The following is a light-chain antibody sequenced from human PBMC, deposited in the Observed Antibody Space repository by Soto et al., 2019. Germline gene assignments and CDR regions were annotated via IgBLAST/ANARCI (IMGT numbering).Light chain of an antibody. CDR2: SND. CDR1: SSNIGTNT. CDR3: EAWDDSRYGAV. J-gene: IGLJ2*01. Sequence: QSVLTKPPSASGTPGQGVTISCSGSSSNIGTNTVNWYKQLPGTAPKLLIYSNDLRPSGVPDRFSGSKSGTSASLAISGLQSEDEAYYYCEAWDDSRYGAVFGGGTKLTVL. V-gene: IGLV1-44*01.